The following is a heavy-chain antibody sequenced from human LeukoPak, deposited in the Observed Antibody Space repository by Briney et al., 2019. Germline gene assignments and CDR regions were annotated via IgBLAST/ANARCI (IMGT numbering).Heavy chain of an antibody. CDR1: GFTFSSYA. D-gene: IGHD3-22*01. CDR2: ISSNGGST. Sequence: GGSLRLSCAASGFTFSSYAMHWVRQAPGKGLEYVSAISSNGGSTYYANSVKGRFTISRDNSKNTLYLQMGSLRAEDMAVYYCARESGDSSGYYWFDPWGQGTLVTVSS. CDR3: ARESGDSSGYYWFDP. J-gene: IGHJ5*02. V-gene: IGHV3-64*01.